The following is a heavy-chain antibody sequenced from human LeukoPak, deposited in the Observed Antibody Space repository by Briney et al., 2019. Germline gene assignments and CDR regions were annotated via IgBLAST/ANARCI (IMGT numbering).Heavy chain of an antibody. Sequence: ASVKVSCKASGYTFTSYYIHWVRQAPGQGLEWMGAINSGDGGTTLPQKFQGRVTLTRDTSTSTLYMELSSLRSEDTAIYYCAREWGPGSSWYFDLWGQGTLVTVSS. CDR3: AREWGPGSSWYFDL. D-gene: IGHD3-10*01. J-gene: IGHJ4*02. CDR1: GYTFTSYY. CDR2: INSGDGGT. V-gene: IGHV1-46*01.